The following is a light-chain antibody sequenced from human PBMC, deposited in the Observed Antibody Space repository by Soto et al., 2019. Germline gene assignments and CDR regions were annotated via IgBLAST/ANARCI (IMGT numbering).Light chain of an antibody. Sequence: EIVMTQSPATLSVSPGERATLSLRASQSVSSDLAWYHQKTGQAPRLLIYGASTRATGIPARFSGSGSGTDFPLTISSLQPEDFATYYCQQSYTTLWTFGQGTRWIS. CDR3: QQSYTTLWT. V-gene: IGKV3-15*01. CDR1: QSVSSD. J-gene: IGKJ1*01. CDR2: GAS.